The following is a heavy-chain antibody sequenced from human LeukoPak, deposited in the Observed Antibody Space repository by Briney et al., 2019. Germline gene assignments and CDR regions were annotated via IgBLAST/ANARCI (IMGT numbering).Heavy chain of an antibody. CDR3: AREAGDDPTMTVVVSNFDY. D-gene: IGHD3-22*01. CDR2: INPNRGGT. CDR1: GYTFTGYY. V-gene: IGHV1-2*02. Sequence: ASVKVSCKASGYTFTGYYMHWVRQAPGQGLEWMGWINPNRGGTNNAQQFQGRVTMTRDTSISTAYMELSRLRSDDTAVYYCAREAGDDPTMTVVVSNFDYWGQGTLVTVSS. J-gene: IGHJ4*02.